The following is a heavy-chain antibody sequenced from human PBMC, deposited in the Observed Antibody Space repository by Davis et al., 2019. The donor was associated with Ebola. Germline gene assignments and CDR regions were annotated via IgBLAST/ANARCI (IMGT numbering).Heavy chain of an antibody. CDR1: GYTFTNYG. CDR2: INPHNGNT. Sequence: AASVTVSCKASGYTFTNYGITWVRQAPGQGLEWMGWINPHNGNTNYGQNVQGRVIMTSDTATTTAYMEVGSLRSDDTAVYYCARAQFPTTSDHWGQGTLVTVSS. J-gene: IGHJ4*02. CDR3: ARAQFPTTSDH. D-gene: IGHD1-1*01. V-gene: IGHV1-18*04.